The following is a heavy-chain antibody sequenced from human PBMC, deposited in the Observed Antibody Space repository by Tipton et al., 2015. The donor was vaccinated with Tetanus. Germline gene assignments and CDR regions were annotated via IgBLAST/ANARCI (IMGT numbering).Heavy chain of an antibody. V-gene: IGHV3-23*01. CDR1: GSTFGTYA. J-gene: IGHJ4*02. CDR2: IRGNSDET. CDR3: ARSRPGIYFDY. Sequence: SLRLSCVASGSTFGTYAMTWVRQAPGKGLEWVSSIRGNSDETYYSDSVKGRFTISRDHSKNTLYLQMNNLRAEDTAEYYCARSRPGIYFDYWGQGALVTVSS.